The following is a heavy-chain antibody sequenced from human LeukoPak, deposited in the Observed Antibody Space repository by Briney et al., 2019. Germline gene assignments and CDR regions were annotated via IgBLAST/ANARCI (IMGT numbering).Heavy chain of an antibody. CDR2: IYYSGST. CDR1: GGSISSYY. D-gene: IGHD6-19*01. Sequence: PSETLSLTCTVSGGSISSYYWSWIRQPPGKGLEWIGSIYYSGSTYYNPSLKSRVTISVDTSKNQFSLKLSSVTAADTAVYYCAREYSSGWYVKNYYYMDVWGKGTTVTISS. CDR3: AREYSSGWYVKNYYYMDV. V-gene: IGHV4-39*02. J-gene: IGHJ6*03.